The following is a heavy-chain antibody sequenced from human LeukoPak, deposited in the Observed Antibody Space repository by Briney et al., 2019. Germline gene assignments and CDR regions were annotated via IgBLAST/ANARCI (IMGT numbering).Heavy chain of an antibody. Sequence: PGGSLRLSCAASGFTFSSYDMSWVRQAPGKGLEWVSTINSYGAYTYYADSVRGRFTISRDNSKNTLYLQMNSLRAEDTAVYYCARMSGMYYYDSSGQYFDYWGQGTLVTVSS. V-gene: IGHV3-23*01. D-gene: IGHD3-22*01. CDR1: GFTFSSYD. J-gene: IGHJ4*02. CDR3: ARMSGMYYYDSSGQYFDY. CDR2: INSYGAYT.